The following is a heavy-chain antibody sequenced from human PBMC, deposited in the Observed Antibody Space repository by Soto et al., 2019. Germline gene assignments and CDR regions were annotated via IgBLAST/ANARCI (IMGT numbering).Heavy chain of an antibody. CDR3: APLTRGQIVS. CDR1: GGSISGYY. CDR2: IYYTGNS. J-gene: IGHJ4*02. V-gene: IGHV4-59*01. Sequence: SETLSLTCTVSGGSISGYYWSWIRQPPGKGLDWIGDIYYTGNSNYNPSLKSRVTISVDTSKNQFSLKVSSVTAADTAVYYLAPLTRGQIVSWGPGILGTVFS. D-gene: IGHD5-12*01.